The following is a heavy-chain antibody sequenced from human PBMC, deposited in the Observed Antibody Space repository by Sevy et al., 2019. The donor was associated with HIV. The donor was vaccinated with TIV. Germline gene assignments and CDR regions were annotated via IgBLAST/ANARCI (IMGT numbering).Heavy chain of an antibody. CDR1: GFNLSSYG. CDR2: VSYDGSHK. J-gene: IGHJ3*01. CDR3: AKGSRATGSAFDV. V-gene: IGHV3-30*18. Sequence: GGSLRLSCAVSGFNLSSYGMHWVRQAPGKGLEWVAVVSYDGSHKYYGDSVKGRFTISRDNSKNTVSLQMNSLRAEDTAVYYCAKGSRATGSAFDVWGQGTIVTVSS. D-gene: IGHD2-15*01.